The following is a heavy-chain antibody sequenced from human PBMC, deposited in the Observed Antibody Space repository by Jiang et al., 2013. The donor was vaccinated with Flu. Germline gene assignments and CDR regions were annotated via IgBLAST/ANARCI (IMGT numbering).Heavy chain of an antibody. Sequence: GLVWVSRINSDGSSTSYADSVKGRFTISRDNAKNTLYLQMNSLRAEGTAVYYCARDLESGYSSGWYSAPDYWGQGTLVTVSS. J-gene: IGHJ4*02. CDR2: INSDGSST. CDR3: ARDLESGYSSGWYSAPDY. D-gene: IGHD6-19*01. V-gene: IGHV3-74*01.